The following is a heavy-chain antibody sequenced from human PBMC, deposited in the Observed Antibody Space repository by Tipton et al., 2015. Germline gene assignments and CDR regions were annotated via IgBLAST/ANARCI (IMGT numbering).Heavy chain of an antibody. CDR3: ARSGGYGGAY. CDR2: ISSSGSPI. CDR1: GFIFSDYS. D-gene: IGHD1-1*01. V-gene: IGHV3-48*01. Sequence: SLRLSCAASGFIFSDYSVNWVRQAPGKGLEWVSYISSSGSPIYYADSVKGRFTISRDNAKNSLYLQMSSLRAEDTAVYYCARSGGYGGAYWGQGTLVTVSS. J-gene: IGHJ4*02.